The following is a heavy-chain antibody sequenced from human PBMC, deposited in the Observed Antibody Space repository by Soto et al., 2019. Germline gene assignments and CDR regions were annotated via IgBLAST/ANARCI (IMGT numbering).Heavy chain of an antibody. V-gene: IGHV4-34*01. CDR1: GGSFSGYY. D-gene: IGHD3-3*01. J-gene: IGHJ6*02. CDR3: ARGGVRSPSGMDV. CDR2: INHSGST. Sequence: QVQLQQWGAGLLKPSETLSLTCAVYGGSFSGYYWSWIRQPPGKGLEWIGEINHSGSTNYNPSLKSRVTISVATSKNQFSLKLSSVTAADTAVYYCARGGVRSPSGMDVWGQGTTVTVSS.